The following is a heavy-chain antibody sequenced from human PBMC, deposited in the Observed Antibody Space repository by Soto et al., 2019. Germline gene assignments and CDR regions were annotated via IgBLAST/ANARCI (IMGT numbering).Heavy chain of an antibody. V-gene: IGHV1-69*04. CDR1: GDTFSFYS. CDR2: VNPILSMS. CDR3: ATIYVSGYRPFNY. D-gene: IGHD3-10*01. Sequence: QVQLVQSGAEVKRPGSSVKVSCKASGDTFSFYSINWVRQAPGLGLEWMGRVNPILSMSNYAQRFQGRVTMTGEKPTSKAYMELSGRRWEDTARYYGATIYVSGYRPFNYGGQGALVPV. J-gene: IGHJ4*02.